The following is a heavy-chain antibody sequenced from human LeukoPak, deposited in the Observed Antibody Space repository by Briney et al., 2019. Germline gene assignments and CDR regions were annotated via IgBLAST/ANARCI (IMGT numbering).Heavy chain of an antibody. CDR1: GYSFTKYG. CDR3: VRDEFGAQAWFDF. Sequence: ASVKVSCKASGYSFTKYGLSWVRQAPGQGLEWMGWISANTGNANYAQNLQGRVTLTTDTSTTAYMELKSLRSDDTAVYYCVRDEFGAQAWFDFWAREPRSPSPQ. V-gene: IGHV1-18*01. D-gene: IGHD3-10*01. CDR2: ISANTGNA. J-gene: IGHJ5*01.